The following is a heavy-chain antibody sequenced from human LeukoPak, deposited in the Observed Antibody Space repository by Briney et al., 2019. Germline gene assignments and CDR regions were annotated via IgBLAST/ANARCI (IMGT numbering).Heavy chain of an antibody. CDR3: ARQESGSSGWYYNY. D-gene: IGHD6-19*01. CDR2: INHSGST. CDR1: GGSFSGYY. J-gene: IGHJ4*02. Sequence: PSETLSLTCAVYGGSFSGYYWSWIRQPPGKGLEWVWEINHSGSTNYNPSLKSRVTRSVDTSKNQFSLNLSSVTAADTAVYYCARQESGSSGWYYNYWGQGTLVTVSS. V-gene: IGHV4-34*01.